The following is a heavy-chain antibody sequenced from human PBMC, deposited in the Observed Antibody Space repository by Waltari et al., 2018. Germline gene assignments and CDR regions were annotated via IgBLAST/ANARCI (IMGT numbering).Heavy chain of an antibody. J-gene: IGHJ3*02. CDR3: ARTGWSAFDI. Sequence: SYSMNWVRQAPGKGLEWVSSISSSSSYIYYADSVKGRFTISRDNAKNSLYLQMNSLRAEDTAVYYCARTGWSAFDIWGQGTMVTVSS. CDR1: SYS. D-gene: IGHD6-19*01. V-gene: IGHV3-21*01. CDR2: ISSSSSYI.